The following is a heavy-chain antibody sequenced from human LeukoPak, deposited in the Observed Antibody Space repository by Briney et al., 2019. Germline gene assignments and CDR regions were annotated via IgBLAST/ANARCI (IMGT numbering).Heavy chain of an antibody. CDR2: ISWNSGSI. Sequence: SLRLSCAASGFTFDDYAMHWVRQAPGKGLDWVSGISWNSGSIGYADSVKGRFTISRDNAKNSLYLQMNSLRAEDTALYYCAKADHYYDSSGHLDYWGQGTLVTVSS. CDR3: AKADHYYDSSGHLDY. V-gene: IGHV3-9*01. D-gene: IGHD3-22*01. J-gene: IGHJ4*02. CDR1: GFTFDDYA.